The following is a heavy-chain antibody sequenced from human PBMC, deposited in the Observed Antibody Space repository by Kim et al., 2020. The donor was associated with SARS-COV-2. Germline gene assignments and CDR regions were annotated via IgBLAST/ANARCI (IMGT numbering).Heavy chain of an antibody. CDR3: ARDHSFGSGIGYFDY. Sequence: GGPVKARFTIPRDNSKTTLFLQMDSLRADDTAVYYCARDHSFGSGIGYFDYWGQGTLVTVSS. J-gene: IGHJ4*02. V-gene: IGHV3-11*05. D-gene: IGHD3-10*01.